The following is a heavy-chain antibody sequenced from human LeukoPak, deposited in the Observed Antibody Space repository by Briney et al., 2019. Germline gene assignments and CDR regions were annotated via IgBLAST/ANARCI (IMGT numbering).Heavy chain of an antibody. D-gene: IGHD2-15*01. J-gene: IGHJ4*02. CDR2: FYYSATT. CDR3: SRQGGYYGSGSVDY. Sequence: SETLSLTCSVSGGSISSSGHYWGWIRQSPGKGLEWIGSFYYSATTYYNPSLKRRVIISVDTSKNQFSLNLSSVPAADTAVYCCSRQGGYYGSGSVDYWGPGTLVTVSS. V-gene: IGHV4-39*01. CDR1: GGSISSSGHY.